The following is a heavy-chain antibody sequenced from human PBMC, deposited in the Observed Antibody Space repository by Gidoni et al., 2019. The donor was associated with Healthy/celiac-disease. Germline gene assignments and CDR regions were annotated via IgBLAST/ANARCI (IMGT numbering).Heavy chain of an antibody. Sequence: EVQLLEFGGGLVQPGGSLRLSCAASGFPVSSTYRSWVRQAPGQGLEWVSVIYSGGSTYYADSVKGRFTISRDNPKNTLYLQMNSLRAEDTAVYYCARDGTYYYGSGSSNLPFDYWGQGTLVTVSS. D-gene: IGHD3-10*01. CDR3: ARDGTYYYGSGSSNLPFDY. J-gene: IGHJ4*02. V-gene: IGHV3-66*02. CDR2: IYSGGST. CDR1: GFPVSSTY.